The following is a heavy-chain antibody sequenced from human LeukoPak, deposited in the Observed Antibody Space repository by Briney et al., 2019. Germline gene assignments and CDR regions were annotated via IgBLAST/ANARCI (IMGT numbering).Heavy chain of an antibody. J-gene: IGHJ4*02. CDR2: ISGSGGST. CDR3: AYVVVVVAAHY. V-gene: IGHV3-23*01. Sequence: PGGSLRLSCAASGFTFSSYAMSWVRQAPGKGLEWVSAISGSGGSTYYADSVEGRFTISRDNSRNTLYLQMNSLRAEDTAVYYCAYVVVVVAAHYWGQGTLVTVSS. CDR1: GFTFSSYA. D-gene: IGHD2-15*01.